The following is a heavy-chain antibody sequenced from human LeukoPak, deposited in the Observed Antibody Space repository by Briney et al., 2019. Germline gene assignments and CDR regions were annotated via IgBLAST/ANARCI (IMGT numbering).Heavy chain of an antibody. Sequence: SVTVSCKASGYTFTGYYMHWVRQAPGQGLEWMGWINPKSGGTNYPQNFQGRITMTRDTSISTAYMELSRLRSDDTAVYYCVPGTDSGYHRVETYFDYWGQGSLVTVSS. J-gene: IGHJ4*02. CDR2: INPKSGGT. CDR1: GYTFTGYY. V-gene: IGHV1-2*02. D-gene: IGHD5-12*01. CDR3: VPGTDSGYHRVETYFDY.